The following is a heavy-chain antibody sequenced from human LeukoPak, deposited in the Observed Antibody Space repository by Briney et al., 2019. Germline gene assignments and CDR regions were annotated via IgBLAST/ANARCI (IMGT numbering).Heavy chain of an antibody. V-gene: IGHV3-48*03. CDR1: GFTFSSYE. D-gene: IGHD5-12*01. CDR2: ISTGGSTI. CDR3: AKSLSGYPDY. J-gene: IGHJ4*02. Sequence: GGSLRLSCAASGFTFSSYEMNWVRQDPGKGLEWVSYISTGGSTIYYADSVKGRFTISRDNAKNSLYLQMNSLRAEDTAVYYCAKSLSGYPDYWGQGTLVTVSS.